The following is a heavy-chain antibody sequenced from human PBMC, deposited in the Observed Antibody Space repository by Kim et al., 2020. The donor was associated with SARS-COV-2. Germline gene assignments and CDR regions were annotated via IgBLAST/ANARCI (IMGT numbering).Heavy chain of an antibody. J-gene: IGHJ4*02. D-gene: IGHD3-10*01. CDR3: AKADGVYYGTGSYDIAYLDF. Sequence: GGSLRLSCAASGFTFSSYAMSWVRQAPGKGLEWVSAISGSGGSTYYADSVKGRFTISRDNSKNTLYLQMNSLRVEDTAVYYCAKADGVYYGTGSYDIAYLDFWGQRALVTASP. CDR2: ISGSGGST. CDR1: GFTFSSYA. V-gene: IGHV3-23*01.